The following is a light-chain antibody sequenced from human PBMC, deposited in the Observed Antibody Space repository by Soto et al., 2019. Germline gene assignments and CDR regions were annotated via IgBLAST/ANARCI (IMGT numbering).Light chain of an antibody. CDR2: EVT. CDR3: SSYTNGSTYV. Sequence: QSVLTQPASVSASPGQSITISCTGTSSDVGTYDDVSWYRQHPGKAPRLLIYEVTNRPSGVSNRFSGSKSGDTASLTISGLQAEDEGDYYCSSYTNGSTYVFGSGTKLTVL. J-gene: IGLJ1*01. CDR1: SSDVGTYDD. V-gene: IGLV2-14*01.